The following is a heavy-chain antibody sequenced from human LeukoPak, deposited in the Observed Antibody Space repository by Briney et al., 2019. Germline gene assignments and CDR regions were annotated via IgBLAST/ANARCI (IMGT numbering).Heavy chain of an antibody. CDR1: GGSISSSSYY. CDR2: IYYSGST. V-gene: IGHV4-39*07. D-gene: IGHD2-2*01. CDR3: ARFSKPRYYFDY. J-gene: IGHJ4*02. Sequence: SETLSLTCTVSGGSISSSSYYWGWIRQPPGKGLEWIGSIYYSGSTNYNPSLKSRVTISVDTSNNQFSLKLSSVTAADTAVYYCARFSKPRYYFDYWGQGTLVTVSP.